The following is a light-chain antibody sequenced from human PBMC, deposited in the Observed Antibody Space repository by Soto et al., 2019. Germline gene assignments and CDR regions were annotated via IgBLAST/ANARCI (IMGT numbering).Light chain of an antibody. CDR1: QSVSSY. CDR3: QQRSNWPIFT. Sequence: EIVVTQSPATLSLSPGERATLSCRASQSVSSYLAWHQQKPGQAPRLLIYDASNRATGIPARFSGSVSGTDFTLTISSLEPDDFAVYYCQQRSNWPIFTFGPGTKVDIK. CDR2: DAS. J-gene: IGKJ3*01. V-gene: IGKV3-11*01.